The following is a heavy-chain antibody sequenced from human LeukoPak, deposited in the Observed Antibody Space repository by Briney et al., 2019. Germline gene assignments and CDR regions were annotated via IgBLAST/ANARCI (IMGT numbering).Heavy chain of an antibody. CDR1: GFTFSSYA. Sequence: GGSLRLSCAASGFTFSSYAMSWARQAPGKGLEWVSGISGSDRSTYYADSVKGRFTISRDSSKNTLYLQMNSPRVEDTAVYYCAKDKFWSGFTFDYWGQGTLVTVSS. D-gene: IGHD3-3*01. V-gene: IGHV3-23*01. CDR2: ISGSDRST. J-gene: IGHJ4*02. CDR3: AKDKFWSGFTFDY.